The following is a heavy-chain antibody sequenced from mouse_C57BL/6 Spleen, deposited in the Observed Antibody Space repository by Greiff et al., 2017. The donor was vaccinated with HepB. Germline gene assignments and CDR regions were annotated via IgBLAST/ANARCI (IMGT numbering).Heavy chain of an antibody. J-gene: IGHJ4*01. Sequence: QVQLQQPGAELVKPGASVKLSCKASGYTFTSYWMHWVKQRPGQGLEWIGMIHPNSGSTNYNEKFKSKATLTVDKSSSTAYMQLSSLTSEDSAVYYRARERVTTGGYAMDYWGQGTSVTVSS. CDR2: IHPNSGST. CDR1: GYTFTSYW. CDR3: ARERVTTGGYAMDY. V-gene: IGHV1-64*01. D-gene: IGHD2-2*01.